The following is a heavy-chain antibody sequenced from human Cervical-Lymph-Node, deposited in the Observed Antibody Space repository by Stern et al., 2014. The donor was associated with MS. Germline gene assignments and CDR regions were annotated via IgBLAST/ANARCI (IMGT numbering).Heavy chain of an antibody. CDR3: ARRARGTSPYYYGMDV. CDR1: GFTFSSYG. Sequence: VQLVESGGGVVQPGRSLRLSCAASGFTFSSYGMHWVRQAPGKGLEWVAVIWYDGSNKDYADSVKGRFTISRDNSKNTLYLQMNSLRAEDTAVYYCARRARGTSPYYYGMDVWGQGTTVTVSS. D-gene: IGHD2-2*01. V-gene: IGHV3-33*01. J-gene: IGHJ6*02. CDR2: IWYDGSNK.